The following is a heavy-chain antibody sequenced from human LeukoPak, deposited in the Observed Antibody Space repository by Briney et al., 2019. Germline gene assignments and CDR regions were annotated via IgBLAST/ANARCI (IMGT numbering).Heavy chain of an antibody. Sequence: GESLKISCKSSGYSFTRYWIGWVRQMPGKGLEWMGIIYPGDSDTRYSPSFQGQVTISADKSISTAYLQWSSLKASDTAMYYCARLRYYDSSGYYYGGYFDYWGQGTLVTVSS. CDR2: IYPGDSDT. J-gene: IGHJ4*02. CDR1: GYSFTRYW. CDR3: ARLRYYDSSGYYYGGYFDY. V-gene: IGHV5-51*01. D-gene: IGHD3-22*01.